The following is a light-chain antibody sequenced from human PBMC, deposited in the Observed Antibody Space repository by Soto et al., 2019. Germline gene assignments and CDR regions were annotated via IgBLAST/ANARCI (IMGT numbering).Light chain of an antibody. V-gene: IGLV2-11*01. CDR1: SSDVGGYNY. CDR3: CSYAGTYTWV. Sequence: QSVLTQPASVSGSPGQSITISCTGTSSDVGGYNYVSWYQQHPGKAPKLMLYDVSDRPSGVPDRFSGSKSGKTASLSISGLQADDEAEYYCCSYAGTYTWVFGGGTQLTVL. CDR2: DVS. J-gene: IGLJ7*01.